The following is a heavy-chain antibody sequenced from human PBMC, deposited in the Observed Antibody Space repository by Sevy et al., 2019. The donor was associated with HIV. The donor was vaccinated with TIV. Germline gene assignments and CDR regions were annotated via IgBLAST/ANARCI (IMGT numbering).Heavy chain of an antibody. V-gene: IGHV3-9*01. CDR3: AKAPRPNYYDSSGYYFDY. J-gene: IGHJ4*02. Sequence: GGSLRLSCAASGFTFDDYAMHWVRQAPGKGLEWVSGISWNSGSIGYADSVKGRFTISRDNAKNSLYLQMNSLRAEDTALYCCAKAPRPNYYDSSGYYFDYWGQGTLVTVSS. D-gene: IGHD3-22*01. CDR1: GFTFDDYA. CDR2: ISWNSGSI.